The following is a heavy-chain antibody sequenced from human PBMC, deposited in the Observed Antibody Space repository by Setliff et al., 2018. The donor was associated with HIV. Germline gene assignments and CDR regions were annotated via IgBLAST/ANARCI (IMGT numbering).Heavy chain of an antibody. Sequence: TSETLSLTCAVHGGSFSGYYWSWIRQPPGKGLEWIGEINHSGSTNYNPSLKSRVTISVDTSKNQFSLKLSSVTAADTAVYYCARDGFWSGYIDYWGQGTLVTVSS. V-gene: IGHV4-34*01. D-gene: IGHD3-3*01. J-gene: IGHJ4*02. CDR1: GGSFSGYY. CDR3: ARDGFWSGYIDY. CDR2: INHSGST.